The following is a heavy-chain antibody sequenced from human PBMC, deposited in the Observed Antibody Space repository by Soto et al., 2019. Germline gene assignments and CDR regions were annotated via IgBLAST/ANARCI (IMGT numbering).Heavy chain of an antibody. CDR1: GFSFSNYW. CDR2: INQDGTGG. CDR3: ASRGSAGIHFDS. D-gene: IGHD3-10*01. J-gene: IGHJ4*02. Sequence: RRLSCAASGFSFSNYWMSWVRQAPGKGLEWVGNINQDGTGGYYVDSLKGRFTISRDNAKNSLFLQMNNLRAEDTAVYYCASRGSAGIHFDSWGQGSLVTVPS. V-gene: IGHV3-7*03.